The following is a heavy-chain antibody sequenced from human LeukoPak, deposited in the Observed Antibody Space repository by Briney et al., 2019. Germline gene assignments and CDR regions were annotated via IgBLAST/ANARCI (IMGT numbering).Heavy chain of an antibody. V-gene: IGHV3-11*04. CDR3: ARRNYDFWSATYYFDY. CDR1: GFTFSDYY. CDR2: ISSSGSTI. D-gene: IGHD3-3*01. Sequence: PGGSLRLSCAASGFTFSDYYMSWIRQAPGKGLEWVSYISSSGSTIYYADSVKGPFTISRDNAKNSLYLQMNSLRAEDTAVYYCARRNYDFWSATYYFDYWGQGTLVTVSS. J-gene: IGHJ4*02.